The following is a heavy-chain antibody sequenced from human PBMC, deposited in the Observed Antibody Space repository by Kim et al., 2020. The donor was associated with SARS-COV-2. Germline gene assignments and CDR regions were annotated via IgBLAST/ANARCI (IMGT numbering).Heavy chain of an antibody. J-gene: IGHJ5*02. CDR3: TRDSGGAYSRWFDP. D-gene: IGHD2-8*02. Sequence: ADSVKGRFTISRDSSKNTLYLQINSLRAEDTAVYYCTRDSGGAYSRWFDPWGQGTLVTVSS. V-gene: IGHV3-66*01.